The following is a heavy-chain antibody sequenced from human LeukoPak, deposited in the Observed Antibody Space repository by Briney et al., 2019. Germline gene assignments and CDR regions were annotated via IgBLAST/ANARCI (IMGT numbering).Heavy chain of an antibody. CDR3: AKAYCSSTSCLTYYYYYMDV. D-gene: IGHD2-2*01. J-gene: IGHJ6*03. CDR2: IRYDGSNK. CDR1: GFTFSSYG. Sequence: GGSLRLSCAASGFTFSSYGMHWVRQAPGKGLEWVAFIRYDGSNKYYADSVKGRFTISRDNSKNTLYLQMNSLRAEDTAVYYCAKAYCSSTSCLTYYYYYMDVWGKGTTVTISS. V-gene: IGHV3-30*02.